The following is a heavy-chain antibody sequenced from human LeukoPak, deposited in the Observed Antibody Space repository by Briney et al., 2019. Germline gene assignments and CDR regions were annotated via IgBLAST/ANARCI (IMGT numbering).Heavy chain of an antibody. D-gene: IGHD3-10*01. Sequence: PSETLSLTCAVSGGSLSSGDFPWSWIRQPPGKGLEWIGYIFHTGHTSYNPSLKSRVTISVDMSKNQLSLRLTSVTAADTAVYYCGRGFYAAGSLFDYWGQGTLVTVSS. J-gene: IGHJ4*02. CDR2: IFHTGHT. V-gene: IGHV4-30-2*01. CDR3: GRGFYAAGSLFDY. CDR1: GGSLSSGDFP.